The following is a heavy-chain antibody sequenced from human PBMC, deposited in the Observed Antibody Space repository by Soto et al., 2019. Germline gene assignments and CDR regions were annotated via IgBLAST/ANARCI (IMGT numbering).Heavy chain of an antibody. J-gene: IGHJ4*02. V-gene: IGHV3-21*01. D-gene: IGHD6-13*01. CDR2: ISSSSSYI. Sequence: EVQLVESGGGLVKPGGSLRLSCAASGFTFSSYSMNWVRQAPGKGLEWVSSISSSSSYIYYADSVKGRFTISRDNDKNSLYLQMNSLRAEDTAVYYCANLAAAPVDYWGQGTLVTVSS. CDR1: GFTFSSYS. CDR3: ANLAAAPVDY.